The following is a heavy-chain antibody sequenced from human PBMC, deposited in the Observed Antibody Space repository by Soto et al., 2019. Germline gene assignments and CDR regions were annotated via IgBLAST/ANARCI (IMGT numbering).Heavy chain of an antibody. D-gene: IGHD5-18*01. CDR2: ISSSSSYI. CDR1: GFTFSSYS. CDR3: ARDVAVDTAMVFQYYGMDV. J-gene: IGHJ6*02. Sequence: GWALRVSCAASGFTFSSYSMNWVRQAPGKGLEWVSSISSSSSYIYYADSVKGRFTISRDNAKNSLYLQMNSLRAEDTAVYYCARDVAVDTAMVFQYYGMDVWGQGTTVTVSS. V-gene: IGHV3-21*01.